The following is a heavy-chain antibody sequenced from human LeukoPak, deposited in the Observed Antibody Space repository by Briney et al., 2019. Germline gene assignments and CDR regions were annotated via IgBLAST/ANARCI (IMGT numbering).Heavy chain of an antibody. CDR3: ARDLSSSGRSPFDY. V-gene: IGHV3-7*03. CDR1: GFTFSSYW. D-gene: IGHD6-19*01. J-gene: IGHJ4*02. Sequence: GGSLRLSCAASGFTFSSYWMSWVRQAPGKGLEWVANIKQDGSEKYYVDSVQGRFTISRDNAKNSLYLQMNSLRAEDTAVYYCARDLSSSGRSPFDYWGQGTLVTVSS. CDR2: IKQDGSEK.